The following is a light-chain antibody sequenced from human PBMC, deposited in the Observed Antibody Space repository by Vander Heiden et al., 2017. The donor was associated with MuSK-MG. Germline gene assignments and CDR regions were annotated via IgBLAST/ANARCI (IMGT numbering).Light chain of an antibody. J-gene: IGLJ3*02. CDR3: AAWDDSLNGGV. CDR2: SNN. Sequence: VLPQPPSASATPALSVTISCSGSSSNIGSNTVNWYQQLPGTAPKLLIYSNNQRPSGVPDRCSGSKSCTSASLAISGLQSEDEADYYCAAWDDSLNGGVFGGGTKLTVL. CDR1: SSNIGSNT. V-gene: IGLV1-44*01.